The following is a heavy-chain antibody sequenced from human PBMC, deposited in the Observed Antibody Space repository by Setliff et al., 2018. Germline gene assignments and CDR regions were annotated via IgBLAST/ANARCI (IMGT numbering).Heavy chain of an antibody. CDR1: GGSMSYYY. V-gene: IGHV4-59*08. CDR2: IFYSGST. D-gene: IGHD1-26*01. Sequence: PSETLSLTCTVSGGSMSYYYWSWIRQPPGRGMEWIGYIFYSGSTSYIPSLKSRVSISIDTSKNQFSLKLSSVTAADTAIYYCARGLNSESWTFRYWSQGILVTVSS. CDR3: ARGLNSESWTFRY. J-gene: IGHJ4*02.